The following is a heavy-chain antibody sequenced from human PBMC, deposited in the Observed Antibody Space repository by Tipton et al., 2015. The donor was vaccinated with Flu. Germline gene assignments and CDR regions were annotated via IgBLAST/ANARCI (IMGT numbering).Heavy chain of an antibody. CDR3: AGAYDFWSGSSFYYGMDV. V-gene: IGHV1-69*09. CDR2: IIPILGIA. J-gene: IGHJ6*02. CDR1: GGTFSSYA. Sequence: QVQLVQSGAEVKKPGSSVKVSCKASGGTFSSYAISWVRQAPGQGLEWMGRIIPILGIANYAQKFQGRVTITADKSTSTAYMELSSLGSEDTAVYYWAGAYDFWSGSSFYYGMDVWGQGTTVTVSS. D-gene: IGHD3-3*01.